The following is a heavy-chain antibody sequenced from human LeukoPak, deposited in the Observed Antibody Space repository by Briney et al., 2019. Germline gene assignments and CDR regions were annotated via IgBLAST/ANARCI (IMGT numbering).Heavy chain of an antibody. CDR2: IKQDGSEK. J-gene: IGHJ3*02. CDR3: ARARWELGDAFDI. CDR1: GFTFSSYW. D-gene: IGHD1-26*01. V-gene: IGHV3-7*03. Sequence: PGGSLRLSCAASGFTFSSYWMSWVRQAPGKGLEWVANIKQDGSEKYYVDSVKGRFTISRDNAKNSLYLQMNSLRAEDTALYYCARARWELGDAFDIWGQGTMVTVSS.